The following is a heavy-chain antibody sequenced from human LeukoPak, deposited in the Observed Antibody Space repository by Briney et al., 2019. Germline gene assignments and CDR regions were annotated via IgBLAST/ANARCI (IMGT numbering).Heavy chain of an antibody. D-gene: IGHD5-12*01. CDR2: IIPIFGTA. Sequence: SVKVSCKASGGTFSSYAISWVRQAPGQGLEWMGGIIPIFGTANYAQKFQGRVTITTDESTSTAYMELSSLRSEDTAVYCCAREKGDIVALRDAFDIWGQGTMVTVSS. V-gene: IGHV1-69*05. CDR3: AREKGDIVALRDAFDI. J-gene: IGHJ3*02. CDR1: GGTFSSYA.